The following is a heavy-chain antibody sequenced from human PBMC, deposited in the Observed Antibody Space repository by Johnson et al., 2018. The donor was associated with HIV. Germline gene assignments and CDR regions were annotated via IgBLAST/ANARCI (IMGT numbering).Heavy chain of an antibody. CDR3: ARDNMLWELHGFDI. Sequence: VQLVESGGGLVQPGGSLRLSCAASGFTFSSYDMHWVRQATGKGLEWVSAIGTAGDTYYPGSVKGRFTISRENAKNTLYLQMNSLRAEDTAVYYCARDNMLWELHGFDIWGQGTMVTVSA. CDR1: GFTFSSYD. V-gene: IGHV3-13*01. J-gene: IGHJ3*02. D-gene: IGHD3-10*02. CDR2: IGTAGDT.